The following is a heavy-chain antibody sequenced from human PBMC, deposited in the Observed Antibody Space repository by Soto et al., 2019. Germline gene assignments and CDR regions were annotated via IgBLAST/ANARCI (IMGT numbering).Heavy chain of an antibody. CDR1: GFTFSSYA. V-gene: IGHV3-23*01. Sequence: GESLKISCAASGFTFSSYAMSWVRQAPGKGLEWVSAISGSGGSTYYADSVKGRFTISRANSKNTLYLQMNSLRAEDTAVYYCANPLHRFSPVTTSGVDYWGQGTLVTVSS. CDR2: ISGSGGST. CDR3: ANPLHRFSPVTTSGVDY. J-gene: IGHJ4*02. D-gene: IGHD4-17*01.